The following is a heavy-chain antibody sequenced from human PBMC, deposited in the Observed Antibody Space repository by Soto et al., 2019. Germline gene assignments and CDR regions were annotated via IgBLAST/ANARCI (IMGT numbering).Heavy chain of an antibody. J-gene: IGHJ6*02. CDR2: IIPIFGTA. CDR3: ARADPGVVVPAAYYYYYGMDV. Sequence: SVKVSCKASGGTFSSYAISWVRQAPGQGLEWMGGIIPIFGTANYAQKFQGRVTITADESTSTAYMELSSLRSEDTAVYYCARADPGVVVPAAYYYYYGMDVWGQGTTVTVSS. D-gene: IGHD2-2*01. CDR1: GGTFSSYA. V-gene: IGHV1-69*13.